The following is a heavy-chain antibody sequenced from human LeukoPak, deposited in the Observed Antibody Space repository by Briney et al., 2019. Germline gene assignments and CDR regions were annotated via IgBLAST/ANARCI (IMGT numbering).Heavy chain of an antibody. CDR1: GFTFSSYA. Sequence: PGRSLRLSCAASGFTFSSYAMHWVRQAPGEGLEWVAVISYDGSNRYYADSVKGRFTISRDNSKNTLYLQMNSLRAEDTAVYYCARDLIRDSGSYLGLDYWGQGTLVTVSS. J-gene: IGHJ4*02. V-gene: IGHV3-30-3*01. CDR2: ISYDGSNR. D-gene: IGHD1-26*01. CDR3: ARDLIRDSGSYLGLDY.